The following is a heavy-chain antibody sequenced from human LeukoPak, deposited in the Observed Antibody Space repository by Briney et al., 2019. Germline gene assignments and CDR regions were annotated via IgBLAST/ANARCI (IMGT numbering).Heavy chain of an antibody. V-gene: IGHV4-30-2*01. CDR2: IYHSGST. D-gene: IGHD6-13*01. CDR1: GGSISSGGYY. CDR3: ARSGIAAAGTPLHGSFQH. Sequence: KPSETLSLTCTVSGGSISSGGYYWSWIRQPPGKGLEWIGYIYHSGSTYYNPSLKSRVTISVDKSKNQFSLKLSSVTAADTAVYYCARSGIAAAGTPLHGSFQHWGQGTLVTVSS. J-gene: IGHJ1*01.